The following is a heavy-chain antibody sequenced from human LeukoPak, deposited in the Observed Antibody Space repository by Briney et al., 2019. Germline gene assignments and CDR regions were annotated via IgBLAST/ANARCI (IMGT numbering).Heavy chain of an antibody. CDR2: IIPIFGTA. V-gene: IGHV1-69*13. Sequence: SVKVSCKASGGTFSSYAISWVRQAPGQGLEWMGGIIPIFGTANYAQKFQGRVTIIADESTSTAYMELSSLRSEDTAVYYCAREWRGTDNSSGYLDAFDIWGQGTMVTVSS. J-gene: IGHJ3*02. CDR3: AREWRGTDNSSGYLDAFDI. CDR1: GGTFSSYA. D-gene: IGHD3-22*01.